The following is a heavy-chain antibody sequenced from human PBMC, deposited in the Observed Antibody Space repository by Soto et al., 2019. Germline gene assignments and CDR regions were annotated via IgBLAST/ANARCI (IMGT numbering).Heavy chain of an antibody. CDR3: ARERLLHENWFDP. J-gene: IGHJ5*02. V-gene: IGHV4-59*01. CDR1: GGSISSYY. Sequence: SETLSLTCTVSGGSISSYYWSWIRQPPGKGLEWIGYIYYSGSTNYNPSLKRRVTISVDTSKNQFSLKLSSVTAADTAVYYCARERLLHENWFDPCGQGTLVTVSS. CDR2: IYYSGST. D-gene: IGHD2-15*01.